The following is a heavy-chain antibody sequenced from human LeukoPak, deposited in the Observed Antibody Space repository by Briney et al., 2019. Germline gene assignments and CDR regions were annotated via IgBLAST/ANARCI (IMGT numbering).Heavy chain of an antibody. CDR2: MNPNSGNT. Sequence: GASVKVSCTASGYTFTSYDINWVRQATGQGLEWMGWMNPNSGNTGYAKKFQGRVTMTSNTAISTAYMELSSLRSEDTAVYYCARSRMVRGVITHNWFDLWGQGTLVTVSS. CDR3: ARSRMVRGVITHNWFDL. D-gene: IGHD3-10*01. J-gene: IGHJ5*02. CDR1: GYTFTSYD. V-gene: IGHV1-8*01.